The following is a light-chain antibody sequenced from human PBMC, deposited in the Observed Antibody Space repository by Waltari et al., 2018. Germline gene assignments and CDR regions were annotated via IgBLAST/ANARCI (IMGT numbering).Light chain of an antibody. J-gene: IGLJ3*02. Sequence: QSALTQPASVSGSPGQSISLSCPGTSSDVGVYNYVSWYQQYTGKAPKLMIYEVSNRPSGVSNRFSGSKSDNTASLTISGLQAEDEADYYCSSYTSSSTWVFGGGTKLTVL. CDR1: SSDVGVYNY. CDR3: SSYTSSSTWV. CDR2: EVS. V-gene: IGLV2-14*01.